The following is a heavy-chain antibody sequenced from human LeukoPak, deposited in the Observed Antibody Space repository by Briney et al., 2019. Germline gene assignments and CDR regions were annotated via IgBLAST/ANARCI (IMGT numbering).Heavy chain of an antibody. V-gene: IGHV4-38-2*01. CDR2: IYHSGST. J-gene: IGHJ4*02. Sequence: SETLSPTCAVSGYSISSGYYWGWIRQPPGKGLEWIGSIYHSGSTYYNPSLKSRVTISVDTSKNQFSLKLSSVTAADTAVYYWARQALRFLEWFQGPYFDYWGQGTLVTVSS. CDR3: ARQALRFLEWFQGPYFDY. CDR1: GYSISSGYY. D-gene: IGHD3-3*01.